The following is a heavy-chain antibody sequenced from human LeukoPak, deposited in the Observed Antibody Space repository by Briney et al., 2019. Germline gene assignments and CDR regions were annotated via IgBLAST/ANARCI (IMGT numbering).Heavy chain of an antibody. CDR2: ISGTGRTT. CDR1: GFTFSSYA. CDR3: AKTHYDLLDV. D-gene: IGHD5-12*01. Sequence: GGSLRLSCAASGFTFSSYAMTWVRQAPGKGLEWVSSISGTGRTTYYADSVRGRFTISRDNSKNTLSLQMNSLRAEDTGTYYCAKTHYDLLDVWGQGTTVTVSS. V-gene: IGHV3-23*01. J-gene: IGHJ6*02.